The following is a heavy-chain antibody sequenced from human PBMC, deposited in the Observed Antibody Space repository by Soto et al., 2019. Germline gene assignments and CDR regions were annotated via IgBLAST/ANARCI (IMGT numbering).Heavy chain of an antibody. CDR1: GFTFSNAW. CDR3: TTESGGSCYACRYFDY. Sequence: GGSLRLSCAASGFTFSNAWMSWVRQAPGKGLEWVGRIKSKTDGGTTDYAAPVKGRFTISRDDSKNTLYLQMNSLKTEDTAVYYCTTESGGSCYACRYFDYWGQGTLVTVSS. J-gene: IGHJ4*02. V-gene: IGHV3-15*01. D-gene: IGHD2-15*01. CDR2: IKSKTDGGTT.